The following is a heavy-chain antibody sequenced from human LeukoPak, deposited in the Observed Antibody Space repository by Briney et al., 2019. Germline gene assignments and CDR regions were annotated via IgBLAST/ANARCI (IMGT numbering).Heavy chain of an antibody. J-gene: IGHJ5*02. V-gene: IGHV1-2*04. CDR2: INPNSGGT. D-gene: IGHD3-10*01. CDR1: GYTFTGYY. CDR3: AREGITMVRGGHTRQFDP. Sequence: ASVKVSCKASGYTFTGYYMHWVRQAPGQGLEWMGWINPNSGGTNYAQKFQGWVTMTRDTSISTAYMELSRLRSDDTAVYYCAREGITMVRGGHTRQFDPWGQGTLVTVSS.